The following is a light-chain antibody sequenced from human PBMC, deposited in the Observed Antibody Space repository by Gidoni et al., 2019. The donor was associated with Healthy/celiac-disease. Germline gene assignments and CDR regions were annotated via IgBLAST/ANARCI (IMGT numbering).Light chain of an antibody. CDR1: SSNIGAVYE. V-gene: IGLV1-40*01. Sequence: QSVPTQPPSVSGAPGQRVTISCTGSSSNIGAVYEVHWYRQLPGTAPKLLIYGNSNRPSGVPDRFSGSKSGTSASLAITGLQAEDEADYYCQSYDSSLSGSIFGGGTKLTVL. CDR2: GNS. CDR3: QSYDSSLSGSI. J-gene: IGLJ2*01.